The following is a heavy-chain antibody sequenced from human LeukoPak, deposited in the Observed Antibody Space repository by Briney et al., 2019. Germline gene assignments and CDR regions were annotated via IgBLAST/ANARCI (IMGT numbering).Heavy chain of an antibody. V-gene: IGHV3-9*01. Sequence: GGSLRLSCAASGFTFDDYAMHWVRQAPGKGLEWVSGISWNSGSIDYADSVKGRFTISRDNAKNSLYLQMNSLRAEDTAVYYCARAKPKNMVRGLIMRRESRYYFDYWGQGTLVTVSS. J-gene: IGHJ4*02. CDR3: ARAKPKNMVRGLIMRRESRYYFDY. CDR1: GFTFDDYA. D-gene: IGHD3-10*01. CDR2: ISWNSGSI.